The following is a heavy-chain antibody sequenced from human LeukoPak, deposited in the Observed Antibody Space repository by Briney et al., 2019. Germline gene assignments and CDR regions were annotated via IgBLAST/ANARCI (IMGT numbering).Heavy chain of an antibody. V-gene: IGHV4-59*01. D-gene: IGHD1-14*01. CDR1: GGSISGYY. CDR2: IYYSGSI. CDR3: ARDYNYGMGV. Sequence: SETLSLTCAVSGGSISGYYWSWIRQPPGKGLEWIGYIYYSGSINYTPSLKSRVTISVATSKNHFPLKLSSATGADTAVYYCARDYNYGMGVWGQGATVTASS. J-gene: IGHJ6*02.